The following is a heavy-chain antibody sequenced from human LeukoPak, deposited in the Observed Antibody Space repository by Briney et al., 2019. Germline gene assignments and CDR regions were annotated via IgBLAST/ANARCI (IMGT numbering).Heavy chain of an antibody. CDR3: ARGLWGPDY. Sequence: PGGSLRLSCAASGFTFSSHWMHWARQAPGKGLVWVSRVDNDGSSTVYADSVKGRFTISRDNAKNTLYLQMNSLRAEDTAVYYCARGLWGPDYWGQGTLVTVSS. V-gene: IGHV3-74*01. CDR2: VDNDGSST. D-gene: IGHD4/OR15-4a*01. J-gene: IGHJ4*02. CDR1: GFTFSSHW.